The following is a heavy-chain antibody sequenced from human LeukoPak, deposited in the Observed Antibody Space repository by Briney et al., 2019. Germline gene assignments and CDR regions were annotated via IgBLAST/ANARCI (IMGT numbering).Heavy chain of an antibody. J-gene: IGHJ4*02. CDR3: AKGGSFYYDTSGYLY. D-gene: IGHD3-22*01. CDR2: ISGSGGST. Sequence: PGGSLRLSCAASGFTFSSYAMSWVRQAPGKGLEWVSAISGSGGSTYYADSVKGRSTISRDNSRNTLYLQMNSLRAEDTAVYYCAKGGSFYYDTSGYLYWGQGTLVTVSS. V-gene: IGHV3-23*01. CDR1: GFTFSSYA.